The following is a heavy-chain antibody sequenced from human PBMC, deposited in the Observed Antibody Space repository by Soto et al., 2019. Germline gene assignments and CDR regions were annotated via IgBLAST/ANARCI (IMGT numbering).Heavy chain of an antibody. CDR1: FGSMNSSNW. D-gene: IGHD3-3*01. CDR2: ISHSGKS. CDR3: ARPGSDSIFGGFIKIGAFDM. J-gene: IGHJ3*02. Sequence: QVQLQESGPGLVKPSGTLSLTCDVSFGSMNSSNWWSWVRQPPGKGLEWIGDISHSGKSNYNPSLQSRVSLSVDKSKNQFSLKLTSLIAADTAVYYCARPGSDSIFGGFIKIGAFDMWGQGTMVTVSS. V-gene: IGHV4-4*02.